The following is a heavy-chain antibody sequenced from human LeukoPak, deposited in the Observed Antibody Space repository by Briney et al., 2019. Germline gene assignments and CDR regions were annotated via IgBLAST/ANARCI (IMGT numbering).Heavy chain of an antibody. D-gene: IGHD3-10*01. CDR2: ISSSSSTI. V-gene: IGHV3-48*01. Sequence: GGSLRLSCAASGFTFSSYSMNWVRQAPGKGLEWVSYISSSSSTIYYADSVKGRFTISRDNAKNSLYLQMNSLRAEDTAVYYWARAPRHYYGSGNYWGQGTLSPSPQ. CDR3: ARAPRHYYGSGNY. CDR1: GFTFSSYS. J-gene: IGHJ4*02.